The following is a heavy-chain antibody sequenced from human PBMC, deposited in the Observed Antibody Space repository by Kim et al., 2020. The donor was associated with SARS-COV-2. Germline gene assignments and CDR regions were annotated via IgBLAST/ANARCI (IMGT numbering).Heavy chain of an antibody. J-gene: IGHJ4*02. CDR2: ISDSADAT. CDR1: GFTFSRFG. Sequence: GGSLRLSCAASGFTFSRFGMSWVRQAPGKGLEWVAAISDSADATNYADPVKSRFTISRDYSKNTLFLQMSSLRADDTAVYYCAKRIGTVDDTSQFNFDSWGPGNLVTVSS. V-gene: IGHV3-23*01. D-gene: IGHD4-4*01. CDR3: AKRIGTVDDTSQFNFDS.